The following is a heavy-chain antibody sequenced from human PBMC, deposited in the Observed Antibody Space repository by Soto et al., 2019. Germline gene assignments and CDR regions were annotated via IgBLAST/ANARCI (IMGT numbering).Heavy chain of an antibody. D-gene: IGHD6-19*01. J-gene: IGHJ4*02. V-gene: IGHV3-15*01. CDR2: IKSKTDGGTT. CDR3: STVYGYSSGWFDY. CDR1: GFTFSNAW. Sequence: EVQLVESGGGLVKPGGSLRLSCAASGFTFSNAWMSWVRQAPGKGLEWVGRIKSKTDGGTTDYAEPVQGRFTSSRADSKNTVYPQMNSLKTEDTAVYYCSTVYGYSSGWFDYWGQGTLVTVSS.